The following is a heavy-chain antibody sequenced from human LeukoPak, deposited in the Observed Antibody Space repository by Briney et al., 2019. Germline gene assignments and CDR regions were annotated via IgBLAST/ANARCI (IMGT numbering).Heavy chain of an antibody. V-gene: IGHV3-23*01. CDR1: GFTFSSYA. Sequence: GGSLRLSCAASGFTFSSYAMNWVRQAPGKGLGGVAGISSGDRTFHAESVKGRFTISRDKSKDTLYLQMNSLRAEDTAVYYCAKDATASPYFHWFDNWGQGTQVIVSS. D-gene: IGHD3-9*01. CDR2: ISSGDRT. CDR3: AKDATASPYFHWFDN. J-gene: IGHJ4*02.